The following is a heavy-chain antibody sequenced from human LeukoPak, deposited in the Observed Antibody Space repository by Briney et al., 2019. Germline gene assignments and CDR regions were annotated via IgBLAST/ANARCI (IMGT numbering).Heavy chain of an antibody. Sequence: GGSLRLSCAASGFTFSSYSMNWVRQAPGKRLEWVSSISSSSSYIYYADSVKGRFTISRDNAKNSLYLQMNSLRAEDTAVYYCAGPSPPYSSSTEYMDVWGKGTTVTVSS. CDR1: GFTFSSYS. CDR2: ISSSSSYI. CDR3: AGPSPPYSSSTEYMDV. J-gene: IGHJ6*03. D-gene: IGHD6-6*01. V-gene: IGHV3-21*01.